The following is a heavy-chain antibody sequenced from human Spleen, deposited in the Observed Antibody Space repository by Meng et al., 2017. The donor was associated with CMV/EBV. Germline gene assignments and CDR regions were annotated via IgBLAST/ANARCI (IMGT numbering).Heavy chain of an antibody. J-gene: IGHJ4*02. CDR2: IYYSGST. Sequence: SETLSLTCTVSGGSISSNSYYWGWIRQPPGKGLEWIGSIYYSGSTYYNPSLKSRVTISVDTSKNQFSLKLSSVTAADTAVYYCARIGRDYYDSSGYYYWGQGTLVTVSS. CDR1: GGSISSNSYY. V-gene: IGHV4-39*07. CDR3: ARIGRDYYDSSGYYY. D-gene: IGHD3-22*01.